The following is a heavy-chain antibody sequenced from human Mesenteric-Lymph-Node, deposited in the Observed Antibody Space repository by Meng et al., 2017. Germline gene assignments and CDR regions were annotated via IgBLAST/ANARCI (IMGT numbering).Heavy chain of an antibody. CDR3: ARARSPVTGAFDI. CDR1: GFTFSGSA. V-gene: IGHV3-73*01. J-gene: IGHJ3*02. Sequence: GESLKISCAASGFTFSGSAMHWVRQASGKGLEWVGRIRSKANSYATAYAASVKGRFTISRDDSKNTAYLQMNSLKTEDTAVYYCARARSPVTGAFDIWGQGTMVTVSS. CDR2: IRSKANSYAT. D-gene: IGHD2-8*02.